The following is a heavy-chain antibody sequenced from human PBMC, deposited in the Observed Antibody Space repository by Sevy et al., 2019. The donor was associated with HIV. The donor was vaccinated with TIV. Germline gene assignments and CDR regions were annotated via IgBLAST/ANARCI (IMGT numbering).Heavy chain of an antibody. CDR3: VRAIAADGSF. CDR1: GFTFSSYT. V-gene: IGHV3-7*01. J-gene: IGHJ4*02. D-gene: IGHD6-13*01. CDR2: IKQDGSVK. Sequence: GGSLRLSCAASGFTFSSYTMHWVRQAPGKGLEWVANIKQDGSVKYYVDSVKGRFTISRDNARNLLYLQMNSLRAKDTALYYCVRAIAADGSFWGQGTLVTVSS.